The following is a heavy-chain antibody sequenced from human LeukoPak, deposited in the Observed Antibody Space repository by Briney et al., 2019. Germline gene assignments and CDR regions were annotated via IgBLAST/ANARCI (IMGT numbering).Heavy chain of an antibody. CDR3: ASPRAAAGPEGY. CDR1: GFTVSSNY. J-gene: IGHJ4*02. CDR2: IYSGGST. V-gene: IGHV3-53*01. Sequence: GGSLRLSCAASGFTVSSNYMSWVRQAPGKGLEWVSVIYSGGSTYYADSVKGRFTISRDNSKNTLYLQMNSLRAEDTAVYYCASPRAAAGPEGYWGQGTLVTVSS. D-gene: IGHD6-13*01.